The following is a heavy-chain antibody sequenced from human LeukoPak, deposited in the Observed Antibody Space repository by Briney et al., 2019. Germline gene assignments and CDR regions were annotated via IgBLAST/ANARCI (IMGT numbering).Heavy chain of an antibody. V-gene: IGHV3-30*03. CDR1: GFTFSSYG. J-gene: IGHJ5*02. CDR2: ISYDGSNK. Sequence: WGSLRLSCAASGFTFSSYGMHWVRQAPGKGLEGVAVISYDGSNKYYADSVKGRFTISRDNSKNTLYLQMNSLRAEDTAVYYCATYYYGSGSYYNRNWFDPWGQGTLSPSPQ. CDR3: ATYYYGSGSYYNRNWFDP. D-gene: IGHD3-10*01.